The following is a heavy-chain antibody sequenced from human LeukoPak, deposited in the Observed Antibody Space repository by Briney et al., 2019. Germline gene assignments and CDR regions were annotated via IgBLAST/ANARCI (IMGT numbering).Heavy chain of an antibody. V-gene: IGHV3-30*02. CDR1: GFTFSSYG. J-gene: IGHJ4*02. CDR2: IRYDGSNK. CDR3: AKFPIRPRWELIPFDY. D-gene: IGHD1-26*01. Sequence: GGSLRLSCAASGFTFSSYGMHWVSQAPGKGLEWGAFIRYDGSNKYYADSVKGRFNISRDNSKTTLYLQMNSLRAEDTAVYYCAKFPIRPRWELIPFDYWGQGTLVTVSS.